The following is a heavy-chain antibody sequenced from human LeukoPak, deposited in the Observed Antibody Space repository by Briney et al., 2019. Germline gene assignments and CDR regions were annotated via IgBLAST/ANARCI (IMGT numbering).Heavy chain of an antibody. V-gene: IGHV4-59*08. J-gene: IGHJ4*02. CDR2: IYYSGST. D-gene: IGHD7-27*01. CDR1: GGSISSYY. CDR3: ARGFRGDNFDY. Sequence: PSETLSLTCTVSGGSISSYYWSWIRQPPGKGLKWIGYIYYSGSTNYNPSLKSRVTISVDTSKNQFSLKLSSVTAADTAVYFCARGFRGDNFDYWGQGTQVTVSS.